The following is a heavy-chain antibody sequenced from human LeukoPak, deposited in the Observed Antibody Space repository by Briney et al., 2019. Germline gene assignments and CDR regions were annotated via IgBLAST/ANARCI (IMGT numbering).Heavy chain of an antibody. CDR3: ARALLCGGDCYRPYYFDY. D-gene: IGHD2-21*02. J-gene: IGHJ4*02. V-gene: IGHV4-39*01. CDR2: IYYSGST. Sequence: SETLSLTCTVSGGSISSSSYYWGWIRQPPGKGLEWIGSIYYSGSTYYNPSLKSRVTISGDTSKNLFSLKLSSVTAADTAVYYCARALLCGGDCYRPYYFDYWGQGTLVTDSS. CDR1: GGSISSSSYY.